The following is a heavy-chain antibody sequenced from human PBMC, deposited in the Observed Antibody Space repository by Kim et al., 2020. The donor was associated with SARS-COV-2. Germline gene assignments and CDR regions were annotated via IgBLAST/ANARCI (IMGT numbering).Heavy chain of an antibody. Sequence: SETLSLTCAVSGGSISGTNYYWGWIRQPPGKGLEWIGNIYYSGSTYYNPSLKSRVTMSVDTSKNQFSLRLTSVTAADTAVYYCARSLLGRYHDFWGQGTL. J-gene: IGHJ4*02. D-gene: IGHD1-20*01. CDR2: IYYSGST. V-gene: IGHV4-39*01. CDR1: GGSISGTNYY. CDR3: ARSLLGRYHDF.